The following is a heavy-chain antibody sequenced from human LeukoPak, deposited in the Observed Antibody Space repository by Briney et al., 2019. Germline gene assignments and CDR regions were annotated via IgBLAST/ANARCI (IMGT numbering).Heavy chain of an antibody. J-gene: IGHJ1*01. CDR3: ARLKYYYDSSGYRAEYFQH. CDR2: INHSGST. Sequence: SETLSLTCAVYGGSFSGYYWSWIRQPPGKGLEWIGEINHSGSTNYNPSLKSRVTISLDTSKNHFSLKLNSVTAADTAVYYCARLKYYYDSSGYRAEYFQHWGQGTLVTVSS. D-gene: IGHD3-22*01. CDR1: GGSFSGYY. V-gene: IGHV4-34*01.